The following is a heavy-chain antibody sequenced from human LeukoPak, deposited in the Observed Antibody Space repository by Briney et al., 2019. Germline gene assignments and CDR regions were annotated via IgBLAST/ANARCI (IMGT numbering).Heavy chain of an antibody. CDR3: AREIFDSTSGVSQGFDY. J-gene: IGHJ4*02. D-gene: IGHD3-3*01. V-gene: IGHV1-69*13. CDR2: IKPMFGTG. CDR1: GGNSNFFA. Sequence: ASVKVSCKTSGGNSNFFAINWVRQAPGQGLEWMGVIKPMFGTGSIPNIATGDYAQKFQGRLSMNADESSTTAYVELSSLRSGDTAVYFCAREIFDSTSGVSQGFDYWGQGTLVTASS.